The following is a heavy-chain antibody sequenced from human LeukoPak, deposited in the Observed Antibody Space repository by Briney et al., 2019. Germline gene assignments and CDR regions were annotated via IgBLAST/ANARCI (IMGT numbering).Heavy chain of an antibody. CDR3: ARLQNYDIFDY. CDR1: GYSFTSYW. J-gene: IGHJ4*02. D-gene: IGHD3-9*01. CDR2: IFPGDSDT. Sequence: GESLQISCKGSGYSFTSYWNGWGRQMPAKGLEWMGIIFPGDSDTRYSPSFQGQVTISAHKSISTAYLQWSSLKASGTAMYYCARLQNYDIFDYWGQGTLVTVSS. V-gene: IGHV5-51*01.